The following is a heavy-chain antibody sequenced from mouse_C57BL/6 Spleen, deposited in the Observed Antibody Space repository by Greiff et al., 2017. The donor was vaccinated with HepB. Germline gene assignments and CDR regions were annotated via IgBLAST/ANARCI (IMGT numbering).Heavy chain of an antibody. Sequence: EVQGVESGGGLVKPGGSLKLSCAASGFTFSSYTMSWVRQTPEKRLEWVATISGGGGNTYYPDSVKGRFTISRDNAKNTLYLQMSSLRSEDTALYYCARQIPAWFAYWGHRTLVTVSA. J-gene: IGHJ3*01. CDR1: GFTFSSYT. CDR2: ISGGGGNT. CDR3: ARQIPAWFAY. D-gene: IGHD5-1-1*01. V-gene: IGHV5-9*01.